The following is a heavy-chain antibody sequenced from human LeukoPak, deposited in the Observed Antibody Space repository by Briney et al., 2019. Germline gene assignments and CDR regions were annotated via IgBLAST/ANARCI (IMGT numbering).Heavy chain of an antibody. V-gene: IGHV4-39*07. Sequence: SETLSLTCTVSGGSISSSSYYWGWIRQPPGKGLEWIGSIYYGESTYYNPSLKSRVTISVDTSKNQFSLKLSSVTAADTAVYYCARVSDCSSTSCYFLYYYMDVWGKGTTVTVSS. CDR1: GGSISSSSYY. D-gene: IGHD2-2*01. CDR3: ARVSDCSSTSCYFLYYYMDV. J-gene: IGHJ6*03. CDR2: IYYGEST.